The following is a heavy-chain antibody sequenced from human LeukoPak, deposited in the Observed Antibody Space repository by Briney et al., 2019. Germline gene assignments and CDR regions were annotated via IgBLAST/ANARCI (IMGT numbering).Heavy chain of an antibody. CDR2: INHSGST. J-gene: IGHJ4*02. Sequence: SETLSLTCAVYGGSFSGYYWSWIRQPPGKGLEWIGEINHSGSTNYNPSLKSRVTISVDTSKNQFSLKLSSVTAADTAVYYCARHLEGFLNYFDHWGQGTLVTVSS. CDR1: GGSFSGYY. CDR3: ARHLEGFLNYFDH. V-gene: IGHV4-34*01.